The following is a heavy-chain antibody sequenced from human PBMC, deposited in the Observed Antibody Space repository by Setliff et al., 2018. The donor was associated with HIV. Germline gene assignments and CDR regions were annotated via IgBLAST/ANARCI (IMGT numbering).Heavy chain of an antibody. J-gene: IGHJ4*02. CDR1: SGSISTYY. CDR3: ARSIYGSGSYPLDY. Sequence: ETLSLTCTVSSGSISTYYWTWIRQPAGKGLEWIGRIYYTGFTDYNPSLKSRLTMSVDTSKNQFSLKLSSVTAADTAVYFCARSIYGSGSYPLDYWGQGILVTVSS. D-gene: IGHD3-10*01. V-gene: IGHV4-4*07. CDR2: IYYTGFT.